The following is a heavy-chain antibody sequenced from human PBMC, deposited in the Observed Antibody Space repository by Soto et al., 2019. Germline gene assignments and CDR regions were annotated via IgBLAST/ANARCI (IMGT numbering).Heavy chain of an antibody. J-gene: IGHJ4*02. CDR2: ISGSGDTT. CDR1: GLTFTNYA. D-gene: IGHD5-12*01. CDR3: AKGPVATIPPRADF. V-gene: IGHV3-23*01. Sequence: EVQLLESGGGFVQPGGSLRLSCAASGLTFTNYAMAWVRQAPGKGLEWVSAISGSGDTTHYSDSVRGRFTISRDSSKNTLYLQMNSLRAEDTAVYYCAKGPVATIPPRADFWGQGTLVTVSS.